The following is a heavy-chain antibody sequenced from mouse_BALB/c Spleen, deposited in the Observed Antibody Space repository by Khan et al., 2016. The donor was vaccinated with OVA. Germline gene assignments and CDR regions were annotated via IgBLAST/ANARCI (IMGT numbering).Heavy chain of an antibody. CDR3: ARWSYDGYWFAY. Sequence: QVQLQQSGAELTKPGASVKMSCTASGYTFTSYWMHWIKQRPGQGLEWIGSINPSTDYTEYTQKFKDKATLTADKSSNTAYMQLSSLTSEDSAVYYGARWSYDGYWFAYWGQGTLVTVSA. V-gene: IGHV1-7*01. CDR2: INPSTDYT. J-gene: IGHJ3*01. CDR1: GYTFTSYW. D-gene: IGHD2-3*01.